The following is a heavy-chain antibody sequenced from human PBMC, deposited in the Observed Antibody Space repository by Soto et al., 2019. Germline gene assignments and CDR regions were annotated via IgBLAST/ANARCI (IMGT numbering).Heavy chain of an antibody. V-gene: IGHV3-33*01. D-gene: IGHD5-12*01. CDR2: IWYDGSNK. Sequence: GGSLRLSCAASGFTFSSYGMHWVRQAPGKGLEWVAVIWYDGSNKYYADSVKGRFTISRDNSKNTLYLQMNSLRAEDTAVYYCARDLARLQYGGYGNYYYYYGMDVWGQGTTVTVSS. CDR1: GFTFSSYG. J-gene: IGHJ6*02. CDR3: ARDLARLQYGGYGNYYYYYGMDV.